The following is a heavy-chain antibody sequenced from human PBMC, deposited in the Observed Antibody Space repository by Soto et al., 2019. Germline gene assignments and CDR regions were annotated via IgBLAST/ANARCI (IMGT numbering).Heavy chain of an antibody. CDR1: DGNIASGGYY. CDR3: ARHSPPFFYGSGPWDV. Sequence: PSETLSLTSTVSDGNIASGGYYWNWIRQHPGKGLEWIGYIYYTGSTGYNPSLKSRVTISVDTSKNQFSLKLSSLIAADTAVYYCARHSPPFFYGSGPWDVWGQGTTVTVSS. J-gene: IGHJ6*02. CDR2: IYYTGST. V-gene: IGHV4-31*03. D-gene: IGHD3-10*01.